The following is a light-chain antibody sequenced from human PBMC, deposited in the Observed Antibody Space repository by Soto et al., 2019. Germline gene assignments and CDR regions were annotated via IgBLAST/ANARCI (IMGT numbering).Light chain of an antibody. J-gene: IGLJ1*01. CDR3: SSYTSSSTIYV. CDR1: SSDVGGYNY. Sequence: QSALTQPASVSGSPGQSITISCTGTSSDVGGYNYVSWYQQHPGKAPKLMIYDVSNRPSGVSNRFSGSNSGNTASLTISGLPAEDDADYYCSSYTSSSTIYVFGTGTKLTVL. V-gene: IGLV2-14*01. CDR2: DVS.